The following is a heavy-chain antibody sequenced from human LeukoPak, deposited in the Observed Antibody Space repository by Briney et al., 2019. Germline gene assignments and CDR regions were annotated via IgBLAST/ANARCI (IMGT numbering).Heavy chain of an antibody. Sequence: SETLSLTCTVSGGSISSSSYYWGWIRQPPGKGLEWIGSIYYSGSTYYNPSLKSRVTISVDTSKNQFSLKLSSVTAADTAVYYCARVSCSGGSCYAGRWYFDLWGRGTLVTVSS. V-gene: IGHV4-39*07. CDR1: GGSISSSSYY. J-gene: IGHJ2*01. D-gene: IGHD2-15*01. CDR2: IYYSGST. CDR3: ARVSCSGGSCYAGRWYFDL.